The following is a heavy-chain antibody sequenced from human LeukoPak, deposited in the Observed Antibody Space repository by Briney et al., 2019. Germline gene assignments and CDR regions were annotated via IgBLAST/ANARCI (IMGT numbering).Heavy chain of an antibody. CDR2: ISSSSSYI. V-gene: IGHV3-21*01. CDR1: GFTFSSYS. Sequence: SGGSLRLSCVASGFTFSSYSMNWVSHAPGKGLEWISCISSSSSYIYYADSVKGRFTISRDNAKNSVYLQMNSLRAEDTAVYYCTRAVAAADFSPGYWGQGTLVTVSS. D-gene: IGHD3/OR15-3a*01. J-gene: IGHJ4*02. CDR3: TRAVAAADFSPGY.